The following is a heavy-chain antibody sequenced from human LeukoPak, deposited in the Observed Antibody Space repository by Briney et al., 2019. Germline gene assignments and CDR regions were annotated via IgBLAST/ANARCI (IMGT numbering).Heavy chain of an antibody. J-gene: IGHJ5*02. Sequence: GESLKISCRGSGYTFENHWIAWVRQLPGQGLEWMGIIYPDDSDTTYSPAFEGQVTISVDKSFNTAYLQWNSLEASDTAIYYCARQGVAVAGTLWLDPWGQGTLVIVSS. V-gene: IGHV5-51*01. D-gene: IGHD6-19*01. CDR2: IYPDDSDT. CDR1: GYTFENHW. CDR3: ARQGVAVAGTLWLDP.